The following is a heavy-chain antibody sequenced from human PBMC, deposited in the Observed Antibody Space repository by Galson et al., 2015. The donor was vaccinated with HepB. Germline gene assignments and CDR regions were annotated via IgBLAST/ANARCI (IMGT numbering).Heavy chain of an antibody. D-gene: IGHD3-9*01. CDR1: GYSFTSYW. Sequence: QSGAEVKKPGESLKISCKGSGYSFTSYWIGWVRQMPGKGLEWMGIIYPGNSGTRYSPSFQGQVTISADKSISTAYLQWSSLKASDTAMYYCARQVPDILTGSYYFDYWGQGTLVTVSS. V-gene: IGHV5-51*01. J-gene: IGHJ4*02. CDR3: ARQVPDILTGSYYFDY. CDR2: IYPGNSGT.